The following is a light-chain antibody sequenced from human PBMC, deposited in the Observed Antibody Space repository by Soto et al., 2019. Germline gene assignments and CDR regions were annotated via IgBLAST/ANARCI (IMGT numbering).Light chain of an antibody. CDR1: QSVYNN. V-gene: IGKV3-15*01. CDR2: GAS. CDR3: QHYNNWPLT. J-gene: IGKJ4*01. Sequence: EIVMTQSPATLSVSPGERATLSCRASQSVYNNLAWYQQKPGQAPRLLTYGASARATGIPARFSGSGSWTEFALTISSLQAEDFAVYYCQHYNNWPLTFGGGTKVEIK.